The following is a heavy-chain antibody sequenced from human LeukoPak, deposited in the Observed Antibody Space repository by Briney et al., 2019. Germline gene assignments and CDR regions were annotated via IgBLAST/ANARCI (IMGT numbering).Heavy chain of an antibody. J-gene: IGHJ6*02. CDR2: ISAYNGNT. CDR3: AREGITIFGVVTGAMDV. Sequence: ASVKVSCKASGYTFTSYGISWVRQAPGQGLEWMGWISAYNGNTNYAQKLQGRVTMTTDTSTSTAYMELSRLRSDDTAVYYCAREGITIFGVVTGAMDVWGQGTTVTVSS. D-gene: IGHD3-3*01. V-gene: IGHV1-18*01. CDR1: GYTFTSYG.